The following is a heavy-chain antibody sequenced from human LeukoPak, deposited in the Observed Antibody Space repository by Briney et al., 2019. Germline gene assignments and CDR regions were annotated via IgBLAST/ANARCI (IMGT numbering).Heavy chain of an antibody. V-gene: IGHV3-30-3*01. D-gene: IGHD6-19*01. Sequence: PGGSLRLSCAASGFTFSSYSMHWVRQAPGKGLEWVADISYDTNSEYYADSVRGRFSISRDSSQNTVSLQMNSLRVEDTAVYYCARGDGSGWPLDKWGQGTLVTVSS. CDR3: ARGDGSGWPLDK. CDR2: ISYDTNSE. CDR1: GFTFSSYS. J-gene: IGHJ4*02.